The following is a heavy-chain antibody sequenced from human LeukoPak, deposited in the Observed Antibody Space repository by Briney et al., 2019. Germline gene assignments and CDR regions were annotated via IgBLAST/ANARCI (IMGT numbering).Heavy chain of an antibody. CDR3: ARGTSYYDFWSGYYPNSYYYYMVI. Sequence: GGSLRLSCADSGFTFCGYWLSGVSQAPGKGLEWVANIKQDGSEKYYVDSVKGRFTISRDNAKNSLYLQTNSLRAEDTAVYYCARGTSYYDFWSGYYPNSYYYYMVIWDKGTTVTVSS. J-gene: IGHJ6*03. CDR1: GFTFCGYW. V-gene: IGHV3-7*01. CDR2: IKQDGSEK. D-gene: IGHD3-3*01.